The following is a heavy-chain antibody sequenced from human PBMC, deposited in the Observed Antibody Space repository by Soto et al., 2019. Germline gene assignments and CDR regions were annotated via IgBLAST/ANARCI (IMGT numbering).Heavy chain of an antibody. V-gene: IGHV4-34*01. CDR2: IKHSAST. J-gene: IGHJ3*02. CDR1: GGYFSGYS. CDR3: ARGLATVTSAYGDAFDI. Sequence: QVQLQQWGAGLLKPSETLSLTCAVYGGYFSGYSWSWIRQPPGQGLECIGEIKHSASTNYNPSLKSRVTISVAASKDQFSLKLSSVTSADTAVYYCARGLATVTSAYGDAFDICVQGTMVTVSS. D-gene: IGHD4-17*01.